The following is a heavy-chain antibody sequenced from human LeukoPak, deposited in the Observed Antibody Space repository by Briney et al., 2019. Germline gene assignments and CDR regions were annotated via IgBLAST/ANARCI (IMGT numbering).Heavy chain of an antibody. Sequence: SETLSLTCAAYGGSFSGYYWSWLRQPPGKGLEWIGEINHSGSTNYNPSLKSRVTISVDTSKNQFSLKLSSVTAADTAVYYCARGDLLGDTAMASDYWGQGTLVTVSS. CDR1: GGSFSGYY. D-gene: IGHD5-18*01. CDR3: ARGDLLGDTAMASDY. CDR2: INHSGST. V-gene: IGHV4-34*01. J-gene: IGHJ4*02.